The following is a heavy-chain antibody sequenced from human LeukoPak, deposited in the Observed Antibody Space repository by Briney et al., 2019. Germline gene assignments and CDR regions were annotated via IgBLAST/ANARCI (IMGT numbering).Heavy chain of an antibody. J-gene: IGHJ4*02. V-gene: IGHV1-8*01. Sequence: ASVKVSCKASGYTFTSYDINWVRLATGQGLEWMGWMNPKSGNTAYAQKLQGRVTMTRDTSINTAYMELSSLKSEDTAVYYCARVQRVTFPLNYYFDYWGRGTLVTVSS. D-gene: IGHD3-10*01. CDR1: GYTFTSYD. CDR2: MNPKSGNT. CDR3: ARVQRVTFPLNYYFDY.